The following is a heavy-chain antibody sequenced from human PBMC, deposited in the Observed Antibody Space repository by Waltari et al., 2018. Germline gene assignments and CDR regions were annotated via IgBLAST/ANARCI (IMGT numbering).Heavy chain of an antibody. CDR2: ISTSGST. CDR3: ARDPSEQLLLGAFDI. V-gene: IGHV4-4*07. J-gene: IGHJ3*02. Sequence: QVQLQESGPGLVKPSETLSLTCTVSGGSISSYYWSWIRQPAGKGLEWIGRISTSGSTNYNPSLKSRVTMSVDTSKNQFSLKLSSVTAADTAVYYCARDPSEQLLLGAFDIWGQGTMVTVSS. CDR1: GGSISSYY. D-gene: IGHD6-6*01.